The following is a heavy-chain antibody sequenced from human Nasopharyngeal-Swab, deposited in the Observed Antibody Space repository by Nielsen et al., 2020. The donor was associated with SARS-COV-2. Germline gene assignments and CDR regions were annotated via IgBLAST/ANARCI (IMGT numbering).Heavy chain of an antibody. Sequence: SETLSLTCTVSGGSISSRNHYWGWIRQPPGKGLEWVASISYFGATYYNPSLKSRVTIAVDTSKNQFSLKVKSMTAADTAIYYCAGQVWVVSGWIDYWGRGTLVTVSS. D-gene: IGHD6-19*01. J-gene: IGHJ4*02. V-gene: IGHV4-39*01. CDR2: ISYFGAT. CDR3: AGQVWVVSGWIDY. CDR1: GGSISSRNHY.